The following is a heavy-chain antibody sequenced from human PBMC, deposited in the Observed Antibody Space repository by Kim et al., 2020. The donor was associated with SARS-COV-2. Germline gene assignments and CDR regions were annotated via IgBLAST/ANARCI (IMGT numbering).Heavy chain of an antibody. V-gene: IGHV3-43*01. CDR1: GFTFGDYS. CDR2: VVRNGAAP. Sequence: GGSLRLSCAASGFTFGDYSMHWVRQRPGKGLEWVPIVVRNGAAPFYADSVRGRFTISRDNNKNSLFLQMNSLRSEDTALYYCAKEMFGTKWVSFDSWGQGTQVTVFS. J-gene: IGHJ4*02. D-gene: IGHD1-26*01. CDR3: AKEMFGTKWVSFDS.